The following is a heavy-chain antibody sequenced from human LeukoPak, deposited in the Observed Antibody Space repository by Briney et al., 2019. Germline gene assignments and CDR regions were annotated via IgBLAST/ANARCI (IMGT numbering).Heavy chain of an antibody. Sequence: PGGSLRLSCAASGFTVSSNYMSWVRQAPGNGLEWVSSISGGGDNTYYADSVKGRSTISRDNSKNTLYLQMNSLRVEDTAIYYCARSGYTSGTGKFDNWGQGTLLTVSS. D-gene: IGHD6-19*01. J-gene: IGHJ4*02. V-gene: IGHV3-23*01. CDR2: ISGGGDNT. CDR1: GFTVSSNY. CDR3: ARSGYTSGTGKFDN.